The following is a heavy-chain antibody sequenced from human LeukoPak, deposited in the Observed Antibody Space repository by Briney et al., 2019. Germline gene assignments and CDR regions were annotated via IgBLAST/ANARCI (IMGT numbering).Heavy chain of an antibody. CDR1: GFTFSDYY. CDR2: TRNRANGYTT. D-gene: IGHD2-15*01. Sequence: PGGSLRLSCAASGFTFSDYYMDWVRQAPGKGLEWVGRTRNRANGYTTEYAASVKGRFTISRDNSKNSLNLQMNSLKTEDTAMYYCARAFCYSGGTCYSDYDDYWGQGALVTVSS. J-gene: IGHJ4*02. CDR3: ARAFCYSGGTCYSDYDDY. V-gene: IGHV3-72*01.